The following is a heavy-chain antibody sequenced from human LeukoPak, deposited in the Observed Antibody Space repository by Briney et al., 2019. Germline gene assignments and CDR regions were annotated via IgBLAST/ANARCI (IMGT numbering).Heavy chain of an antibody. V-gene: IGHV3-7*01. CDR3: ARGKYVVPAAMFDY. D-gene: IGHD2-2*01. Sequence: PGGSLRLSCAASGFTFSSYWMSWVRQAPGKGLEWVANIKQDGSEKYYVDSVKGRFTISRDNAKNSLYLQMNSLRAEDTPVYYCARGKYVVPAAMFDYWGQGTLVTVSS. CDR2: IKQDGSEK. J-gene: IGHJ4*02. CDR1: GFTFSSYW.